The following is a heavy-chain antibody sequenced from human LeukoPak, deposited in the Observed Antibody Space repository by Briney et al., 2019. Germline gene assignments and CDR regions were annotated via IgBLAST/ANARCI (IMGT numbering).Heavy chain of an antibody. J-gene: IGHJ4*02. CDR2: ISDSGVGT. V-gene: IGHV3-23*01. CDR1: GFTFSGHA. D-gene: IGHD3-10*01. Sequence: GGSLRLSCAASGFTFSGHAMSWVRQAPGKGLEWVSVISDSGVGTFYADSVKGRFTISRDNSKSTMYLQMNSLRAEDTAIYYCATEPSYYGSGNDYWGQGTLVTVSS. CDR3: ATEPSYYGSGNDY.